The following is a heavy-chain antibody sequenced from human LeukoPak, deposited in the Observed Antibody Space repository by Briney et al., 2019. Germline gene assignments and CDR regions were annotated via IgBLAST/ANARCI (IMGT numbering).Heavy chain of an antibody. Sequence: GALRLSCAASGFTFSSYEMNWVRQAPGKGLEWVSYISTSGTTLYYADSVKGRFTISRDNAKNSLYLQMNSLRAEDTAVYYCARDFAYWGQGTLVTVSS. CDR1: GFTFSSYE. J-gene: IGHJ4*02. V-gene: IGHV3-48*03. CDR2: ISTSGTTL. CDR3: ARDFAY.